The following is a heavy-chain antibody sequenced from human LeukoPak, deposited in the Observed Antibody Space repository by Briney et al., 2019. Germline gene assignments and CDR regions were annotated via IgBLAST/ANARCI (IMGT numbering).Heavy chain of an antibody. V-gene: IGHV3-11*05. CDR3: ARERSGSFDY. CDR1: GFTFSDYY. J-gene: IGHJ4*02. D-gene: IGHD2-15*01. Sequence: GGSLRLSCAASGFTFSDYYMSWIRQAAGKGLEWVSYISSGSSYTNYADSVTGRFTISRDNAKNSLYLQMNSLRAEDTAVYYCARERSGSFDYWGQGTLVTVSS. CDR2: ISSGSSYT.